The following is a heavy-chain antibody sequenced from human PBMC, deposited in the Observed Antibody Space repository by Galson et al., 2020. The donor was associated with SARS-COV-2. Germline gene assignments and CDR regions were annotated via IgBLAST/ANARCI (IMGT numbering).Heavy chain of an antibody. CDR3: ARARLVATIKGDYYYYGMDV. Sequence: GGSLRLSCAASGFTVSSNYMSWVRQAPGKGLAWVSVIYSGGSTYYADSVKGRFTISRHNSKNTLYLQMNSLRAEDTAVYYCARARLVATIKGDYYYYGMDVWGQGTTVTVSS. V-gene: IGHV3-53*04. D-gene: IGHD5-12*01. J-gene: IGHJ6*02. CDR1: GFTVSSNY. CDR2: IYSGGST.